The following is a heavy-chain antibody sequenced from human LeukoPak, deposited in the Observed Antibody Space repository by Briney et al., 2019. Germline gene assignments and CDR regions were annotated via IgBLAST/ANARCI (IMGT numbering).Heavy chain of an antibody. V-gene: IGHV3-48*01. J-gene: IGHJ4*02. CDR3: AKDEGVGSWGNTWGLIY. Sequence: PGGSLRLSCAASGFTFSSSNMHWVRQAPGKGLEWVSYITGSSSAMYYADSVKGRFTISRDNSKNTLDLQMNSLRVEDTAVYYCAKDEGVGSWGNTWGLIYWGQGSLVTVSS. CDR2: ITGSSSAM. D-gene: IGHD6-6*01. CDR1: GFTFSSSN.